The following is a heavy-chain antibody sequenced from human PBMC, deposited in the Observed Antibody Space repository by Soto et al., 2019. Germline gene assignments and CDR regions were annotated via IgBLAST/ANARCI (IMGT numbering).Heavy chain of an antibody. D-gene: IGHD2-2*01. CDR3: ARIGNPDASLYFDY. J-gene: IGHJ4*02. V-gene: IGHV4-31*03. CDR1: GGSISVGVYY. CDR2: TYHTGST. Sequence: QVQLQESGPGLVKPSQTLSLTCTVSGGSISVGVYYWNWIHQLPGKGPEWIGYTYHTGSTYYNPSLESRVTISVDPSKNQFSLRLSSVTAADTAVYYCARIGNPDASLYFDYWGQGTLVTVSS.